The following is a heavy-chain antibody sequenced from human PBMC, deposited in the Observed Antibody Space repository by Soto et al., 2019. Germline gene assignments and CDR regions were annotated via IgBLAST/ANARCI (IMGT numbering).Heavy chain of an antibody. CDR1: GDSVSSNSAA. CDR2: TYSRSKWYV. J-gene: IGHJ4*02. V-gene: IGHV6-1*01. D-gene: IGHD6-19*01. CDR3: TRALSGSGPDS. Sequence: QTLSLTCAISGDSVSSNSAAWKWFSQSTSRVLEWLGSTYSRSKWYVDYAVSLKSRISIKLDTSKNQFSLQFRSVTPDDTAIYYCTRALSGSGPDSWGQGTLVTLSS.